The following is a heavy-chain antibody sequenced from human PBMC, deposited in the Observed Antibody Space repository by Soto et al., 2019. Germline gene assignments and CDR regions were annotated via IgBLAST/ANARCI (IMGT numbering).Heavy chain of an antibody. CDR2: IYFSGTT. J-gene: IGHJ5*02. CDR3: ARLRSGWYSGPHWFDP. CDR1: GDSISSTTYY. D-gene: IGHD6-19*01. Sequence: SETLSLTCTVSGDSISSTTYYWAWIRQPPGKGLEWIGNIYFSGTTSYNSSLKSRVTMSIETSKNQVSLKLNSVSAADTAFYYCARLRSGWYSGPHWFDPWGQGILVTVSS. V-gene: IGHV4-39*01.